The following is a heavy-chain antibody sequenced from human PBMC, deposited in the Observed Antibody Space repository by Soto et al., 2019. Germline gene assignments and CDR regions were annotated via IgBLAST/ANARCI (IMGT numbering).Heavy chain of an antibody. D-gene: IGHD2-2*01. Sequence: PGGSLRLSCAASGLTFSGSTMHWVRQASGKGLEWVGRIRSKGNNYATEYAASVKGRFIISRDDSKNTAYLQMNSLKTEDTAVYYCTRHADLGYCSSSSCYDFDYWGQGTLVTVS. CDR1: GLTFSGST. J-gene: IGHJ4*02. CDR2: IRSKGNNYAT. V-gene: IGHV3-73*01. CDR3: TRHADLGYCSSSSCYDFDY.